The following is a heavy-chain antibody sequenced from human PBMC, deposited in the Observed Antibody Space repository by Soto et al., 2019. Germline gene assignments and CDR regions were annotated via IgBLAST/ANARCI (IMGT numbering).Heavy chain of an antibody. V-gene: IGHV3-23*01. CDR3: AKDLLQWLGVSWPFDY. D-gene: IGHD6-19*01. J-gene: IGHJ4*02. Sequence: EVQLLESGGGFVHPGGSLRLSCATSGFSFSSYAMTWLRQAPGKGLDWVSTISPTGGSTYYADSVKGRFTISRDDSKNTLYLHMNSLRAEDTATYYCAKDLLQWLGVSWPFDYCGQGTLVNVSS. CDR2: ISPTGGST. CDR1: GFSFSSYA.